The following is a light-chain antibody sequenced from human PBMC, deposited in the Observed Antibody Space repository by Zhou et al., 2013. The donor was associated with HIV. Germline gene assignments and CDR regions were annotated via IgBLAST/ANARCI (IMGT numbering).Light chain of an antibody. CDR3: QQYDTSPWT. CDR2: GAS. CDR1: QSVSSSN. J-gene: IGKJ1*01. Sequence: EIVLTQSPDTLSLSPGEGATLSCRASQSVSSSNLAWYQQKPGQAPRLLIYGASVRATGIPDRFSGSGSVTDFTLTISRLESEDFAVYYCQQYDTSPWTFGQGTKV. V-gene: IGKV3-20*01.